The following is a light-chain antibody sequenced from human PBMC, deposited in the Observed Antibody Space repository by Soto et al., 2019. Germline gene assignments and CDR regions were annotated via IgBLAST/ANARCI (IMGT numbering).Light chain of an antibody. CDR1: SSDVGRYNY. V-gene: IGLV2-11*01. CDR3: YSYAGSYILV. Sequence: QSVLTQPRSVSGSHGQSVTISCTGTSSDVGRYNYVSWYQHHPGKAPKLMIYGVNERPSGVPDRFSGSKSGNTASLTISGLQAEDEADYHCYSYAGSYILVFGGGTKLTVL. J-gene: IGLJ3*02. CDR2: GVN.